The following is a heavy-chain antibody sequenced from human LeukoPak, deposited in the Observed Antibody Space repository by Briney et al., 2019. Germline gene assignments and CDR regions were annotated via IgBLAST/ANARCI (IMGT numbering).Heavy chain of an antibody. Sequence: GGSLRLSCAVSGSMFSDYAMHWVHQAPGKGLEYVSGISSDGDSTYYANSVKGRFSISRDNSKNTLYLQMGSLRVEDMGIYYCARQYTGSYYEAFDYWGQGTLVTVSS. CDR1: GSMFSDYA. J-gene: IGHJ4*02. V-gene: IGHV3-64*01. CDR2: ISSDGDST. CDR3: ARQYTGSYYEAFDY. D-gene: IGHD1-26*01.